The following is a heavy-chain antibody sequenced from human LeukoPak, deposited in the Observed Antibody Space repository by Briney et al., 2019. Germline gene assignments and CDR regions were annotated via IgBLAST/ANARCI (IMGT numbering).Heavy chain of an antibody. CDR3: ARGNYGDSPGDY. J-gene: IGHJ4*02. Sequence: GGSLRLSCAASEFTFSSYSMNWVRQAPGKGLEWVSYITNSGNSKSYADSVKGRFTISRDNTKNSLYLQMNGLRAEDTAVYYCARGNYGDSPGDYWGQGTLVTVSS. V-gene: IGHV3-48*01. CDR1: EFTFSSYS. CDR2: ITNSGNSK. D-gene: IGHD4-17*01.